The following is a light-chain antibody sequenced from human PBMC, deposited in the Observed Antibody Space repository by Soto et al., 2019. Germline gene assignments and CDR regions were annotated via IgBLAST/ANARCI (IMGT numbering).Light chain of an antibody. Sequence: TQSPGTLSLSPGERVTITCRASQGISSYLAWYQQKPGKAPKLLIYAASTLQSGVPSRFSGSGSGTEFTLTITSLQPDDFATYYCQQYNTFSTFGQGTKVDI. CDR3: QQYNTFST. CDR2: AAS. J-gene: IGKJ1*01. V-gene: IGKV1-8*01. CDR1: QGISSY.